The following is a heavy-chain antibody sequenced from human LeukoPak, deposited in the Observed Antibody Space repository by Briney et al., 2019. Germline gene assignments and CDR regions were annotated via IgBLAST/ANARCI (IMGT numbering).Heavy chain of an antibody. V-gene: IGHV1-2*02. CDR3: ARVWGHGTLDAFDI. CDR1: GYTFTGYY. Sequence: ASVKVSCKASGYTFTGYYMHWVRQAPGRGLEWMGWINPNSGGTNYAQKFQGRVTMTRDTSISTAYMELSRLRSDDTAVYYCARVWGHGTLDAFDIWGQGTMVTVSS. D-gene: IGHD1-14*01. J-gene: IGHJ3*02. CDR2: INPNSGGT.